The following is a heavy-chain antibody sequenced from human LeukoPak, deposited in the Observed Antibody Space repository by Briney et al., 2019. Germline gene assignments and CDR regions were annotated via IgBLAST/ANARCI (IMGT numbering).Heavy chain of an antibody. Sequence: GGSLGLSCAASGFTFSSYGMHWVRQAPGKGLEWVAFIRYDGSNKYYADSVKGRFTISRDNSKNTLYLQMNSLRAEDTAVYYCAKALGYGDYGYFDYWGQGTLVTVSS. V-gene: IGHV3-30*02. CDR3: AKALGYGDYGYFDY. CDR1: GFTFSSYG. D-gene: IGHD4-17*01. J-gene: IGHJ4*02. CDR2: IRYDGSNK.